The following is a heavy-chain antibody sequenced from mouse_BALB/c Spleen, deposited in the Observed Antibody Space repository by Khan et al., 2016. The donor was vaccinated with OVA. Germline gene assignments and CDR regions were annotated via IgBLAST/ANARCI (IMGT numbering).Heavy chain of an antibody. V-gene: IGHV3-2*02. J-gene: IGHJ2*01. Sequence: EVKLLESGPGLVKPSQSLSLTCTVTGYSITGDYAWNWIRQFPGNKLEWMGYIIYSGRTSYNPSLKSRISITRDTSKNQFFLQLNSVTTEDTATYYCARSVTITTVVATDFDYWGQGTTLTVSS. CDR1: GYSITGDYA. D-gene: IGHD1-1*01. CDR2: IIYSGRT. CDR3: ARSVTITTVVATDFDY.